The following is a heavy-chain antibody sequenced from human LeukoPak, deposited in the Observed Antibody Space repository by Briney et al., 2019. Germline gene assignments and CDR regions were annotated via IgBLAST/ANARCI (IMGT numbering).Heavy chain of an antibody. CDR1: GLTFSNAW. D-gene: IGHD4-17*01. V-gene: IGHV3-15*01. Sequence: GGSLSLSCAVSGLTFSNAWMSWVRQAPGKGLEWLGRIRSKSVGGTIEYAAPVKGRFTISRDDSKNTVYLQMNSLKSEDTAVYYCAKDYGDYGGWFDPWGQGTLVTVSS. J-gene: IGHJ5*02. CDR3: AKDYGDYGGWFDP. CDR2: IRSKSVGGTI.